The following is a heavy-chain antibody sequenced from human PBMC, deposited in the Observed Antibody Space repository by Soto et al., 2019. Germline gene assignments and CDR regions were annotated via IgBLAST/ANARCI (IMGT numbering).Heavy chain of an antibody. CDR2: ISAYNGNT. Sequence: GASVEVCCEASGDAFTSCGMSWVRQEPGQGLEWMGWISAYNGNTNYAQKLQGRVTMTTDTSTSTAYMELRSLRSDDTAVYYCARDSSSWSLWPYGMFDPWGQGTLVTVSS. V-gene: IGHV1-18*01. J-gene: IGHJ5*02. D-gene: IGHD6-13*01. CDR1: GDAFTSCG. CDR3: ARDSSSWSLWPYGMFDP.